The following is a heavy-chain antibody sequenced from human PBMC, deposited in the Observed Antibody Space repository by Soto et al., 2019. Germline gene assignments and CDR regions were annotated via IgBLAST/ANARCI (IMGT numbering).Heavy chain of an antibody. Sequence: PGGSLRLSCTASGFSFNTYVMDWVRQAPGKGLEWVARILYDGSKEYYAGPVKGRFTISRDNSKNTLYLQMDSLRVEDTAVYYCAKGLALMADHWGQGTPVTVSS. J-gene: IGHJ4*02. CDR2: ILYDGSKE. CDR1: GFSFNTYV. D-gene: IGHD2-21*01. CDR3: AKGLALMADH. V-gene: IGHV3-30*18.